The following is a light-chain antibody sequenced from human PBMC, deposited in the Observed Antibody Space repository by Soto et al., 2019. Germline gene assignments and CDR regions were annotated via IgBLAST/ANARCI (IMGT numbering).Light chain of an antibody. V-gene: IGLV6-57*03. J-gene: IGLJ3*02. CDR3: QSYDSSNWV. CDR1: SGSIASNY. Sequence: FMLTQPHSVSESPGKTVTISCTRSSGSIASNYVQWYQQRPGSAPTTVIYEDNQRPSGVPDRISGSIDSSSNSASLTISGLKTEDEADYYCQSYDSSNWVFGGGTKVTVL. CDR2: EDN.